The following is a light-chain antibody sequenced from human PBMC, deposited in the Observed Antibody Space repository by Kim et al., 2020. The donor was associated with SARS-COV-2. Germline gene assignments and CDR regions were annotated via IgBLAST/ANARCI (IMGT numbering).Light chain of an antibody. J-gene: IGKJ4*01. CDR1: QSVSSY. CDR2: DAS. Sequence: EIVLTQSPATLSLSPGERATLSCRASQSVSSYLAWYQQKPGQAPRLLIYDASNRATGIPARFSGSGSGTDFTLTISSLAPEDFAVYYCKQRSNWPPNTFGGGTKVDIK. CDR3: KQRSNWPPNT. V-gene: IGKV3-11*01.